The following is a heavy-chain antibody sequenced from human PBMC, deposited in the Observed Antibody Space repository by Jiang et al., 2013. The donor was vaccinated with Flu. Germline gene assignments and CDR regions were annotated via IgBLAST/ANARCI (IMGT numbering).Heavy chain of an antibody. D-gene: IGHD5-24*01. CDR3: VRAGGADRDGYSFLDS. V-gene: IGHV3-30*14. J-gene: IGHJ4*02. Sequence: VQLLESGGGVVQPGASLRLSCAASGFTFMNYALHWVRQAPGKGLEWVAVIAYDGSNKYYADSVKGRFTISRDNSKNTLYLQMNSLGGGDTAVYYCVRAGGADRDGYSFLDSWGQGTPGHRLL. CDR2: IAYDGSNK. CDR1: GFTFMNYA.